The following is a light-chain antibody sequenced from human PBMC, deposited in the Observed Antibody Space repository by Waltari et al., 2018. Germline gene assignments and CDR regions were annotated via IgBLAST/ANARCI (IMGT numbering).Light chain of an antibody. J-gene: IGLJ3*02. CDR2: AVR. V-gene: IGLV2-23*02. CDR1: SSNVGFFNL. CDR3: CSYAGRSTWV. Sequence: QSALTQPASVSGSPGQSVTISCTGTSSNVGFFNLFYWYQHHPGKAPKLMIYAVRDRTSWVSNRFSGSKSGYTASLTISGLQAEDEADYYCCSYAGRSTWVFGGGTKVTVL.